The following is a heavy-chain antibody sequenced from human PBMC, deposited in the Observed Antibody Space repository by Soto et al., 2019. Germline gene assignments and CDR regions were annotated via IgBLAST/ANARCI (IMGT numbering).Heavy chain of an antibody. CDR3: ARDRRSGDMDSFDY. CDR2: IYSGGST. Sequence: GGSLRLSCAAYGFTVSSNYMSWVRQAPGKGLEWVSVIYSGGSTYYADSVKGRFTISRDNPKNTLYPQMNSLRAEDTAVYYCARDRRSGDMDSFDYWGQGTLVTVSS. D-gene: IGHD6-19*01. J-gene: IGHJ4*02. CDR1: GFTVSSNY. V-gene: IGHV3-53*01.